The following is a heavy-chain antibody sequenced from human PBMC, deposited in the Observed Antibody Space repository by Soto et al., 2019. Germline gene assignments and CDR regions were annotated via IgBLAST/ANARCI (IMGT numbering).Heavy chain of an antibody. V-gene: IGHV1-45*03. CDR2: ITPFNGNT. Sequence: QIQLAQSGAEVRKTGSSVEISCKASGYNFTYRYLHWVRQAPRQALEWMGWITPFNGNTKYAQKFHDRVSFPRDGSRRTAYTELSGLISADTGSYICVCLFDSFGLDVWGRGTTVTVSS. CDR1: GYNFTYRY. CDR3: VCLFDSFGLDV. J-gene: IGHJ6*02. D-gene: IGHD3-3*01.